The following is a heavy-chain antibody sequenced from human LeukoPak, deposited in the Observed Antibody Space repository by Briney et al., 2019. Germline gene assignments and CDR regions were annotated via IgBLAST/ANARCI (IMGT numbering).Heavy chain of an antibody. V-gene: IGHV3-23*01. CDR2: ISGSGGST. CDR3: AKGSGYSSGWLSSYFDY. D-gene: IGHD6-19*01. J-gene: IGHJ4*02. CDR1: GFTLSSYA. Sequence: GGTLRLSCAASGFTLSSYAMSWVRQAPGKGLEWVSAISGSGGSTYYADSVKGRFTISRDNSKNTLYLQMNSLRAEDTAVYYCAKGSGYSSGWLSSYFDYWGQGTLVTVSS.